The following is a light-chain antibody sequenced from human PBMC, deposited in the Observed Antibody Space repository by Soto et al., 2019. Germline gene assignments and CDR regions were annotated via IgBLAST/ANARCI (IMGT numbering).Light chain of an antibody. J-gene: IGKJ1*01. CDR1: QSVSSN. CDR2: GGS. Sequence: IVMTQSPATLSVYSRVGATPSRRASQSVSSNLAWYQQKPGQAPRLLMYGGSSRATGIPGRLGGTGDATDLSLTINNLQSEDVAVYYWQKYRNWPRTFGQGTKVDIK. CDR3: QKYRNWPRT. V-gene: IGKV3D-15*01.